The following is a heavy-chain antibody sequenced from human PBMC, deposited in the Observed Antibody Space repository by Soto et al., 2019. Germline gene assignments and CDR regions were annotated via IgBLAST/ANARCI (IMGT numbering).Heavy chain of an antibody. Sequence: QVQLQESGPGMVKPSETLSLTCTVSGGSISSSYWSWIRQPPGKGLEWIGYIYGIGSTNSNPSLTSRVSMSVDTSKNQFSLQLISVTAADTAVYFCARGGSGYLPLQHWGQGTLVIVSS. CDR2: IYGIGST. D-gene: IGHD3-22*01. J-gene: IGHJ1*01. CDR1: GGSISSSY. CDR3: ARGGSGYLPLQH. V-gene: IGHV4-59*01.